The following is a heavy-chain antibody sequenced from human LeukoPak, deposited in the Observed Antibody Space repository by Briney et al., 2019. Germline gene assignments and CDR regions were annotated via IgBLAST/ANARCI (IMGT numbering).Heavy chain of an antibody. D-gene: IGHD3-3*01. CDR3: ARGTYTIFGVVISYYFDY. Sequence: ASVKVSCKASGYTFTGYYMHWVRQAPGQGLEWKGWINPNSGGTNYAQKFQGRVTMTRDTSISTAYMELSRLRSDDTAVYYCARGTYTIFGVVISYYFDYWGQGTLVTVSS. V-gene: IGHV1-2*02. CDR1: GYTFTGYY. CDR2: INPNSGGT. J-gene: IGHJ4*02.